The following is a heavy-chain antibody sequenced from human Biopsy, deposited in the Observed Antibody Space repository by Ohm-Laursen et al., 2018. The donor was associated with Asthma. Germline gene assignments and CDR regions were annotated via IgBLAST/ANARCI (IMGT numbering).Heavy chain of an antibody. D-gene: IGHD2-8*01. CDR1: RGPFRGYV. J-gene: IGHJ6*02. CDR3: ASGPQWSGLDI. V-gene: IGHV4-34*12. Sequence: GTLSLTCTLNRGPFRGYVWAWIRQPPGKGLEWIGEILQGGATTANPSLKSRVTISMDPSKSQLYLSLRSLTAADTAVYYCASGPQWSGLDIWGQGTAVTVSS. CDR2: ILQGGAT.